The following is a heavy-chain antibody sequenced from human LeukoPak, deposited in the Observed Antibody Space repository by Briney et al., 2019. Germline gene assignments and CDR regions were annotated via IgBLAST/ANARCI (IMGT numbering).Heavy chain of an antibody. V-gene: IGHV1-18*01. CDR3: ARDRSNSDF. Sequence: ASVKVSCKTSGYKFRTFGISWVRQAPGQGLEWMGWIRADKGKTDYAQKFQDRVTLTIDTSTSTAYMELRSLTSDDTATYYCARDRSNSDFWGQGTLVTVS. D-gene: IGHD4-11*01. CDR2: IRADKGKT. CDR1: GYKFRTFG. J-gene: IGHJ4*02.